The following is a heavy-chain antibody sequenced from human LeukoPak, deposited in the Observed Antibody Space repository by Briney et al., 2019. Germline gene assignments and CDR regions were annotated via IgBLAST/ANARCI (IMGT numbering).Heavy chain of an antibody. V-gene: IGHV1-46*01. CDR1: GYSFTNYN. D-gene: IGHD5-24*01. Sequence: GASVKVSCKTSGYSFTNYNLHWVRQAPGQRLEWMGIIKPSGGDTNYAQKFQGRVFMTRDTSTSTVYLELSSLKAEDTAVYYCARVRDGYNDAYDIWGQGTVVTVPS. J-gene: IGHJ3*02. CDR3: ARVRDGYNDAYDI. CDR2: IKPSGGDT.